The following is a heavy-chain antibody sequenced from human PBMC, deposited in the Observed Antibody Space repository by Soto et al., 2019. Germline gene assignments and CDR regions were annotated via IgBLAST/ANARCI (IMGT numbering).Heavy chain of an antibody. CDR3: ARGARNDYVWGCYRYTSRYYGMDV. CDR2: IIPIFGTA. Sequence: QVQLVQSGAEVKKPGSSVKVSCKASGGTFSSYAISWVRQAPGQGLEWMGGIIPIFGTANYAQKFQGRVTITADESTSTAYMELSSLRSEDTAVYYCARGARNDYVWGCYRYTSRYYGMDVWGQGTTVTVSS. J-gene: IGHJ6*02. CDR1: GGTFSSYA. D-gene: IGHD3-16*02. V-gene: IGHV1-69*01.